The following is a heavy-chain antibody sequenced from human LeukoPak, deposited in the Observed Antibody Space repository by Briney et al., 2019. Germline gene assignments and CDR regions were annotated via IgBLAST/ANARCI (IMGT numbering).Heavy chain of an antibody. CDR1: GFTFRSYG. Sequence: GGSLRLSCAVSGFTFRSYGIHWVRQAPGGGLECVAVISFDGSKKYYADSVKGRFTISRDNSNNTLYLQMNSLRAEDTAVYYCAKDRYAGNSYFDYWGQGTLVTVSS. V-gene: IGHV3-30*18. J-gene: IGHJ4*02. CDR2: ISFDGSKK. CDR3: AKDRYAGNSYFDY. D-gene: IGHD4-23*01.